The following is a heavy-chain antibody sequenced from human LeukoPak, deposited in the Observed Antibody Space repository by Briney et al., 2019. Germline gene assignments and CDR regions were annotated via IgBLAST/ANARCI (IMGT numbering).Heavy chain of an antibody. CDR2: MKPNSGGI. CDR3: ARDPVDGYSHYDY. CDR1: GYTLTDYH. Sequence: VASVKVSCKASGYTLTDYHMNWVRQAPGQGLAWMAWMKPNSGGINYAQEFQGRVTVTGDTSISTAYMELSSLRSDDTAIYYCARDPVDGYSHYDYWGQGTLVTVSS. V-gene: IGHV1-2*02. J-gene: IGHJ4*02. D-gene: IGHD5-18*01.